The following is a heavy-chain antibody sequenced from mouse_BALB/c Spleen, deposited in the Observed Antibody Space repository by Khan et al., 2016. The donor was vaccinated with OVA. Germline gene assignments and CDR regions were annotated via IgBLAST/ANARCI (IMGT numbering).Heavy chain of an antibody. D-gene: IGHD3-2*02. Sequence: QVQLKESGAELVRPGASVKLSCKTSGYIFTSYWIHWVKQRSGQGLEWIARIYPGTDNSYYNEKFKDKATLTADKSYSTAYMQLSSLKSEDSDVYVCAREEALYHIDHWGQGTTLTVSS. CDR3: AREEALYHIDH. CDR1: GYIFTSYW. CDR2: IYPGTDNS. V-gene: IGHV1-76*01. J-gene: IGHJ2*01.